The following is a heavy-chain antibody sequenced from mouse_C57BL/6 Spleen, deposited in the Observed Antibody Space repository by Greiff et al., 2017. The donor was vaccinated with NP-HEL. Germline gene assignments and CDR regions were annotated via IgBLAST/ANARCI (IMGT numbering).Heavy chain of an antibody. CDR1: GFTFSDFY. D-gene: IGHD2-3*01. CDR3: ARDGGGGYYSWYFDV. Sequence: EVMLVESGGGLVQSGRSLRLSCATSGFTFSDFYMEWVRQAPGKGLEWIAASRNKANDYTTEYSASVKGRFIVSRDTSQSILYLQMNALRAEDTAIYYCARDGGGGYYSWYFDVWGTGTTVTVSS. CDR2: SRNKANDYTT. J-gene: IGHJ1*03. V-gene: IGHV7-1*01.